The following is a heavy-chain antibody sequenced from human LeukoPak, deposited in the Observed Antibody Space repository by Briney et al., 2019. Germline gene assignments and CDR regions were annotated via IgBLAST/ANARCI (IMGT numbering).Heavy chain of an antibody. CDR2: ISAYNGNT. D-gene: IGHD3-10*01. V-gene: IGHV1-18*01. Sequence: ASVKVSCKASGYTFTSYGISWVRQAPGQGLEWMGWISAYNGNTNYAQKLQGRVTMTTDTSTSTAYMELRSLRSDDTAVYYCARLITMVRGVIISFESHYYYYYMDVWGKGTTVTVSS. CDR1: GYTFTSYG. CDR3: ARLITMVRGVIISFESHYYYYYMDV. J-gene: IGHJ6*03.